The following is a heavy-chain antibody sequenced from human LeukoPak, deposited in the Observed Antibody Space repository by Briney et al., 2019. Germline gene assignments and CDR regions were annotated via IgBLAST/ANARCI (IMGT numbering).Heavy chain of an antibody. CDR2: ISNRGTIM. V-gene: IGHV3-48*03. D-gene: IGHD2-8*02. Sequence: GGSLRLSCAASGFTFSSYEMNWVRQAPGKGLEWISYISNRGTIMYYADSVKGRFTISRDDAKSSLYLQLNSLRAGDTAVYYCTLVPLGWGQGTLVTVSS. J-gene: IGHJ4*02. CDR3: TLVPLG. CDR1: GFTFSSYE.